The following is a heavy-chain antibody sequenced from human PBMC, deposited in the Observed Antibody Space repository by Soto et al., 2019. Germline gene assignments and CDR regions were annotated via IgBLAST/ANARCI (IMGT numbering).Heavy chain of an antibody. Sequence: EVQLVESGGGLVKPGGSLRLSCAASGFTFSSYSMNWVRQAPGKGLEWVSSISSSSSYIYYADSVKGRFTISRDNAKNSLYLQMNSLRAEDTAVYYCAREYSSSRNYFDYWGQGTLVTVSS. J-gene: IGHJ4*02. CDR1: GFTFSSYS. V-gene: IGHV3-21*01. D-gene: IGHD6-6*01. CDR3: AREYSSSRNYFDY. CDR2: ISSSSSYI.